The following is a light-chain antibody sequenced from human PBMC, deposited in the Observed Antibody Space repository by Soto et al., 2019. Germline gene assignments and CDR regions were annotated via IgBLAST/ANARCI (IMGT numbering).Light chain of an antibody. CDR1: QDISNY. CDR3: QQSDNLPIT. Sequence: DIPMTQSPSSLSASVGDRVTITCRASQDISNYLNWYQQRPGKAPKLLIYDASNLERGVPPTFSGTRSGSHFTFAITSLQPEDVAKSYCQQSDNLPITFGEGTRLEI. V-gene: IGKV1-33*01. CDR2: DAS. J-gene: IGKJ5*01.